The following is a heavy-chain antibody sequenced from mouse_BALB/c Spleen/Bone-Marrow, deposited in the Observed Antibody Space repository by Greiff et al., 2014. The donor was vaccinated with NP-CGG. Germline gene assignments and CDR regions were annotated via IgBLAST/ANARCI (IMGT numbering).Heavy chain of an antibody. D-gene: IGHD6-1*01. CDR3: NAEHGNYHYFDY. J-gene: IGHJ2*01. CDR2: IDPGNGDT. CDR1: GFNIKDYY. Sequence: VQLQQSGAELVRSGASVKLSCTASGFNIKDYYMHWVKQRPEQGLEWIGWIDPGNGDTEYAPKFQGKATMTADTSSNTAYLQLSSLTSEDTAVYYCNAEHGNYHYFDYWGQGTTLPVSS. V-gene: IGHV14-4*02.